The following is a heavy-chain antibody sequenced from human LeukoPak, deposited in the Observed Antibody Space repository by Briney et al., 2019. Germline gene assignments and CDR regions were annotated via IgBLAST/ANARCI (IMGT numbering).Heavy chain of an antibody. CDR2: ISGSGSKT. CDR1: GFTFNTYA. Sequence: PGGSLSLSCVASGFTFNTYAMSWVRQAPGKGLEWVSTISGSGSKTSYADSVKGRFTISRDNSRNTLHLQINSLRADDTAVYYCSKRTGASSFDNWGQGTLVTVSS. D-gene: IGHD4/OR15-4a*01. CDR3: SKRTGASSFDN. V-gene: IGHV3-23*01. J-gene: IGHJ4*02.